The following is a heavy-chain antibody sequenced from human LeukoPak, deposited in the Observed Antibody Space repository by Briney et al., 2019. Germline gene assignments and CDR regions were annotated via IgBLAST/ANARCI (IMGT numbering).Heavy chain of an antibody. D-gene: IGHD6-13*01. CDR3: ARGRGYRFNWFDP. CDR2: TIHSGST. Sequence: PSETLSLTCAVYTGSFSAYYWGWIRHPPGKGLEWIGETIHSGSTNYHPSLRSRVTISADTSKNQFSLKLSSVTPADTAVYDCARGRGYRFNWFDPWGQGTLVTVSS. J-gene: IGHJ5*02. CDR1: TGSFSAYY. V-gene: IGHV4-34*01.